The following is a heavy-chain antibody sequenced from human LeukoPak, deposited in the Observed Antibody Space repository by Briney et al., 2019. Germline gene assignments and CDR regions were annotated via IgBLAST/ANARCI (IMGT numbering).Heavy chain of an antibody. J-gene: IGHJ4*02. CDR3: ARGTITIDY. CDR2: IKQDGSEK. Sequence: TGGSLRLSCAASGFSFSSYWMTWVRQAPGQGLEWVANIKQDGSEKYYVDSVKGRFIISRDNPKNSLYLQLNGLRAEDTAVYFCARGTITIDYWGQGTLVTVSS. CDR1: GFSFSSYW. D-gene: IGHD1-7*01. V-gene: IGHV3-7*03.